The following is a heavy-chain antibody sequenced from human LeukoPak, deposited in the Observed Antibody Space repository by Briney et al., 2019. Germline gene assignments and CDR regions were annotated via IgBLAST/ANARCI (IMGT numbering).Heavy chain of an antibody. CDR1: GYTFTGYY. Sequence: GASVKVSCKASGYTFTGYYMHWVRQAPGQGLEWMGWINPNSGGTNYAQKFQGWVTMTRDTSISTAYMELSRLRSDDTAVYYCARGYLNYDSSGYFNWGQGTLVTVSS. D-gene: IGHD3-22*01. V-gene: IGHV1-2*04. CDR3: ARGYLNYDSSGYFN. CDR2: INPNSGGT. J-gene: IGHJ4*02.